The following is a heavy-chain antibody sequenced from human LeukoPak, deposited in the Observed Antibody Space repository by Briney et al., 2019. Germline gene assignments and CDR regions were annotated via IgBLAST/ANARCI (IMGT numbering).Heavy chain of an antibody. V-gene: IGHV1-46*01. CDR1: GYTFTGYY. CDR2: INPSGGST. D-gene: IGHD2-2*01. CDR3: ARERYCSSTSCYGVFDY. J-gene: IGHJ4*02. Sequence: ASVKVSCKASGYTFTGYYMHWVRQAPGQGLEWMGIINPSGGSTSYAQKFQGRVTMTRDTSTSTVYMELSSLRSEDTAVYYCARERYCSSTSCYGVFDYWGQGTLVTVSS.